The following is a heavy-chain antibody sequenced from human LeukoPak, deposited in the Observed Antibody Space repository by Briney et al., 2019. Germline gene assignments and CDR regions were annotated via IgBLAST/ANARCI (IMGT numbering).Heavy chain of an antibody. J-gene: IGHJ4*02. V-gene: IGHV3-73*01. CDR2: IRSKANSYAT. D-gene: IGHD2-2*01. Sequence: PGGSLRLSCAASGFTFSGSAMHWVRQASGKGLEWVGRIRSKANSYATAYAASVKGRFTISRDDSKNTAYLQMNSLKTEDTAVYYCTRLDCSSTSCSDYWGQGTLVTVPS. CDR3: TRLDCSSTSCSDY. CDR1: GFTFSGSA.